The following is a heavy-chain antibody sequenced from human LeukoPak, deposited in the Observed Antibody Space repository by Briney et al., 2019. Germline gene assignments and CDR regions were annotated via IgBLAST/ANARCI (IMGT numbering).Heavy chain of an antibody. V-gene: IGHV4-39*01. Sequence: SETLSLTCTVSGGSISSSSYYWGWIRQPPGKGLEWIGGIYYSGSTYYNPSLKSRVTISVDTSKNQFSLKLSSVTAADTAVYYCARQNKRQGDSINWGQGTLVTVSS. CDR3: ARQNKRQGDSIN. D-gene: IGHD3-22*01. CDR2: IYYSGST. CDR1: GGSISSSSYY. J-gene: IGHJ4*02.